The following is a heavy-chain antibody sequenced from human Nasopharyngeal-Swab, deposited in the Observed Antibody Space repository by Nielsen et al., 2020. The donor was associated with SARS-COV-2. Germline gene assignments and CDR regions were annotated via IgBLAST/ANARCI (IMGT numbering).Heavy chain of an antibody. CDR3: AKDEPYYDSSGYNYYYYYMDV. V-gene: IGHV3-23*01. Sequence: GASLKISCAASGFTFSSYAMSWVRQAPGKGLEWVSAISGSGGSTYYADSVKGRFTISRDNSKNTLYLQMNSLRAEDTAVYYCAKDEPYYDSSGYNYYYYYMDVWGKGTTVTVSS. J-gene: IGHJ6*03. D-gene: IGHD3-22*01. CDR2: ISGSGGST. CDR1: GFTFSSYA.